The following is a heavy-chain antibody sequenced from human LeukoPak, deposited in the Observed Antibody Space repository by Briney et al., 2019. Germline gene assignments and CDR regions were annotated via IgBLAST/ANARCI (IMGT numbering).Heavy chain of an antibody. D-gene: IGHD4/OR15-4a*01. V-gene: IGHV3-48*01. J-gene: IGHJ4*02. CDR3: ARKMYGAYFFDY. CDR1: GFTFNTYS. Sequence: PGGSLRLSCAASGFTFNTYSMNWVRQAPGKGLEWVSYIGGSSATIYYADSVKGRFTISRDNAKNSLYLQMNSLRAEDTAIYYCARKMYGAYFFDYWGQGTLVTVSS. CDR2: IGGSSATI.